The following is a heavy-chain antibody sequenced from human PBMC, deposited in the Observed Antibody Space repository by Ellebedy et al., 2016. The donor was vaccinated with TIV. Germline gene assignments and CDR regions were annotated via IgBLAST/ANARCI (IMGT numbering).Heavy chain of an antibody. V-gene: IGHV1-46*04. J-gene: IGHJ4*02. CDR1: GYTFSSYG. CDR2: INPSGGST. D-gene: IGHD6-19*01. CDR3: ARMYSSGSYYFDY. Sequence: AASVKVSCKASGYTFSSYGISWVRQAPGQGLEWMGIINPSGGSTSYAQKLQGRVTMTRDTSTSTVYMELSSLRSDDTAVYYCARMYSSGSYYFDYWGQGTLVTVSS.